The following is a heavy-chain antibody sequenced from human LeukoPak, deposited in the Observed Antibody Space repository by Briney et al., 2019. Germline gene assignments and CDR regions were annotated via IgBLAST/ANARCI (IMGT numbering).Heavy chain of an antibody. Sequence: RGSLRLSCAASGITFTSAWMGWVRQAPGKGLEWVGRIKSKTDGGTTDYAAPVRGRFTISTDDSKITSYLQMNNLKIEDTAVYYCTTDGGITIRPLFDFWGQGTLVTVSS. J-gene: IGHJ4*02. V-gene: IGHV3-15*01. D-gene: IGHD1-14*01. CDR2: IKSKTDGGTT. CDR1: GITFTSAW. CDR3: TTDGGITIRPLFDF.